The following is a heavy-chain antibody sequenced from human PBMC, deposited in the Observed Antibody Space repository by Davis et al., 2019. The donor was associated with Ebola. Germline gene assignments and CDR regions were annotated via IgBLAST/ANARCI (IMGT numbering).Heavy chain of an antibody. CDR1: GFTFDDYA. J-gene: IGHJ4*02. CDR2: ISGDGGST. V-gene: IGHV3-43*02. Sequence: GESLKISCAASGFTFDDYAMHWVRQAPGKGLEWVSLISGDGGSTYYADSVKGRFTISRDNSKNSLYLQMNSLRTEDTALYYCALLGVEMATNRARGHDYWGQGTLVTVSS. D-gene: IGHD5-24*01. CDR3: ALLGVEMATNRARGHDY.